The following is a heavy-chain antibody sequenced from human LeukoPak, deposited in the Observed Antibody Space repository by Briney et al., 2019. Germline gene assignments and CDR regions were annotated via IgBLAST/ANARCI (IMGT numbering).Heavy chain of an antibody. D-gene: IGHD2-2*01. Sequence: PGGSLRLSCAASGFTFSSYGMHWVRQAPGKGLEWVAFIRYDGSNKYYADSVKGRFTISRDNSKNTLYLQMNSLRAEDTAVYYCAKVGGGGYCSSTSCEEWGYYMDVWGKGTTVTVSS. V-gene: IGHV3-30*02. J-gene: IGHJ6*03. CDR1: GFTFSSYG. CDR2: IRYDGSNK. CDR3: AKVGGGGYCSSTSCEEWGYYMDV.